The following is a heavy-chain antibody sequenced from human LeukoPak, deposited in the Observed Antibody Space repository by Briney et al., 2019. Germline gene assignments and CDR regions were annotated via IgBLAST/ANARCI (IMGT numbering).Heavy chain of an antibody. J-gene: IGHJ3*02. Sequence: GGSLRLSCAASGFTFSSYAMSWVRQAPGRGLEWVSAISASGDVTFYADSLRGRFTISRDNSKSTLYLQMNGLRAEDTAVYYCARDPGGNQNGLDIWGQGTMVTVSS. D-gene: IGHD2-8*01. CDR3: ARDPGGNQNGLDI. V-gene: IGHV3-23*01. CDR2: ISASGDVT. CDR1: GFTFSSYA.